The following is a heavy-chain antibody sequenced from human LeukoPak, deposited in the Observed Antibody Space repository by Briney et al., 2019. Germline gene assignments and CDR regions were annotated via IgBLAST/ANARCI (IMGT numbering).Heavy chain of an antibody. CDR1: GHTFRTYS. CDR2: IYSDFRT. CDR3: ARESGYAVGDF. V-gene: IGHV3-53*01. Sequence: QPGGSLRLSCAASGHTFRTYSMNWFRQAPGKGLEWASVIYSDFRTYYADSVKGRFIISKDTSKNTLYLQMNNLRADDTAVYYCARESGYAVGDFWGEGTLVTVSS. J-gene: IGHJ4*02. D-gene: IGHD5-12*01.